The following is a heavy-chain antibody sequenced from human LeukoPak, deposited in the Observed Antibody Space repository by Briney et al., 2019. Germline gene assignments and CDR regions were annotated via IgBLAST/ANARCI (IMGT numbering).Heavy chain of an antibody. CDR3: AFPAPDSSGYYSRDY. CDR1: GGSINSDDW. V-gene: IGHV4-4*02. D-gene: IGHD3-22*01. CDR2: IYHRSGTP. Sequence: PSGTLSLTCAVSGGSINSDDWWSWVRQSPGKGLEWIGAIYHRSGTPTYNPSLKSRVTISVEKSRNQFSLNLSSVTAADTAVYYCAFPAPDSSGYYSRDYWGQGTLVTVSS. J-gene: IGHJ4*02.